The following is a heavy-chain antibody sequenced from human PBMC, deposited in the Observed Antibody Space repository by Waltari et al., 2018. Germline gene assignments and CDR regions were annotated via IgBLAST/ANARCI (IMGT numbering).Heavy chain of an antibody. D-gene: IGHD2-8*01. Sequence: QVQLQESGPGLVKPSETLSLTCTGSGGSISSHYWSWIRQPPGKGLGWIGYIYYSGSTNYNPPLKSRVTISVDTSKNQFSLKLSSVTAADTAVYYCARVIGVLASAFDIWGQGTMVTVSS. CDR1: GGSISSHY. V-gene: IGHV4-59*11. J-gene: IGHJ3*02. CDR2: IYYSGST. CDR3: ARVIGVLASAFDI.